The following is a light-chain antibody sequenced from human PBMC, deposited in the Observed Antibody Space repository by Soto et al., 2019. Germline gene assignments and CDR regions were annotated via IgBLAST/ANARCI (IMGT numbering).Light chain of an antibody. V-gene: IGKV3-20*01. J-gene: IGKJ4*01. CDR1: QSVSSSS. CDR3: NQYHSSFT. CDR2: GAS. Sequence: EIVLTQSPGTLSLSPGEGATLSCRASQSVSSSSLTWYQQKRGQAPRLRIYGASTRATGIPDRFSGSGSGTDFTLTISRLEPEDFAVYYCNQYHSSFTFGGGTKVES.